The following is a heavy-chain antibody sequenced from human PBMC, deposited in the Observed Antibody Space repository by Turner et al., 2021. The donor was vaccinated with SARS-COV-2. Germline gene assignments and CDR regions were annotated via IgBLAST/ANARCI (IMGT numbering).Heavy chain of an antibody. CDR3: AKGGWDTARRLLSDYYGMDV. V-gene: IGHV1-2*02. Sequence: QVQLVQSGAEVKKPGASVKVSCKASGNTFTGYYMHWVRQAPGQGLEWMGGINPSSSGNSDAKKYEGRVNMTMDTSISTAYMELSRLRTDDTAVYSCAKGGWDTARRLLSDYYGMDVWGQGTTVTFSS. D-gene: IGHD5-18*01. CDR2: INPSSSGN. J-gene: IGHJ6*02. CDR1: GNTFTGYY.